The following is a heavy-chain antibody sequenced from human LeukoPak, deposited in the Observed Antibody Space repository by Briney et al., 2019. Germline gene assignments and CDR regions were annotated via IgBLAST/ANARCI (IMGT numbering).Heavy chain of an antibody. D-gene: IGHD2-15*01. Sequence: GGSLRLSCATSGFTFSNAWLSWVRQAPGKGLEWVGRIKNKGDGGTTDDPASVKGRFTISRDDSKNTLFLQMNRLNTEDTGVYYCATYSLSWYWGQGTLVTVSS. CDR1: GFTFSNAW. CDR2: IKNKGDGGTT. J-gene: IGHJ4*02. CDR3: ATYSLSWY. V-gene: IGHV3-15*01.